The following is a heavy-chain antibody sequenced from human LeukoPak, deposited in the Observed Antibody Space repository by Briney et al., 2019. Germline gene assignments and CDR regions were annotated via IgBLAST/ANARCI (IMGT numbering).Heavy chain of an antibody. CDR1: GYTFTGYY. CDR3: ARAGARYCSSTSCYGPDYYYYMDV. Sequence: ASVKVSCKASGYTFTGYYMHWVRQAPGQGLEWMGWINPNSGGTNYAQKFQGRVTMTRDTSISTAYMELSRLRSDDTAVYYCARAGARYCSSTSCYGPDYYYYMDVWGKGTTVTISS. V-gene: IGHV1-2*02. J-gene: IGHJ6*03. CDR2: INPNSGGT. D-gene: IGHD2-2*01.